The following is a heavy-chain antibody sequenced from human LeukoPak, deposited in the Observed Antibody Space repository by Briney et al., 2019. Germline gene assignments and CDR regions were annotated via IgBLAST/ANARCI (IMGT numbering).Heavy chain of an antibody. V-gene: IGHV4-34*01. J-gene: IGHJ4*02. CDR3: ARLSSWPYYFDY. CDR1: GGSSRGYY. CDR2: INDSGSP. D-gene: IGHD6-19*01. Sequence: SETLSLTCAVYGGSSRGYYWNWLWIRQSPGKGLEWIGEINDSGSPNYNPSLKSRVTISVDTSKNQFSLKLSSVTAADTAVYYCARLSSWPYYFDYWGQGTLVTVSS.